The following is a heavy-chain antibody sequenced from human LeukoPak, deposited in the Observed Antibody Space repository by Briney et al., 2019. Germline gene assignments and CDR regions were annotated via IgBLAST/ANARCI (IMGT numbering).Heavy chain of an antibody. J-gene: IGHJ4*02. CDR3: ARGTFCSSASCYTPSYFDY. D-gene: IGHD2-2*02. V-gene: IGHV3-74*01. CDR2: INSDGSST. CDR1: GFTFSSYW. Sequence: GGSLRLSCAASGFTFSSYWMHWVRQAPGKGLVWVSRINSDGSSTSYADSVKGRFTISRDNAKNTLYLQMNSLRAEDTAVYYCARGTFCSSASCYTPSYFDYWGQGTLVTVSS.